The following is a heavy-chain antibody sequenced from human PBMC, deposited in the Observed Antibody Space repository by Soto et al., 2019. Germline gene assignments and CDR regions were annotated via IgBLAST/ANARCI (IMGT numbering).Heavy chain of an antibody. CDR3: ARGLRIFVPAAIYWFDP. V-gene: IGHV4-39*01. CDR1: GGSISSSSYY. CDR2: IYYSGST. J-gene: IGHJ5*02. D-gene: IGHD2-2*01. Sequence: SETLSLTCTVSGGSISSSSYYWGWIRQPPGKGLEWIGSIYYSGSTYYNPSLKSRVTISVDTSKNQFSLKLSSVTAADTAVYYCARGLRIFVPAAIYWFDPWGQGTLVTVSS.